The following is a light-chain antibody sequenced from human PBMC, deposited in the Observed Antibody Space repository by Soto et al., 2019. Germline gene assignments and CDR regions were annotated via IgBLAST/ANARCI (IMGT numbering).Light chain of an antibody. CDR1: QSVSNY. J-gene: IGKJ3*01. CDR3: QQRSNWL. V-gene: IGKV3-11*01. CDR2: DAS. Sequence: ENVLTQSPATLPLTPGERATLSCRASQSVSNYVAWYQQKPGQAPRLLIYDASNRATGIPARFSGSGSGTDLTLTISSLEPEDFAVYYCQQRSNWLFGPGTKVDIK.